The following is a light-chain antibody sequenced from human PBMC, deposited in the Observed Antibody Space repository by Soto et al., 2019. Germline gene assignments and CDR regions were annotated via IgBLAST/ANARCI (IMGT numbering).Light chain of an antibody. CDR3: QKSYSTPWT. Sequence: DIQMTQSPSSLSASVGDSVTITCRASQSISSYLNWYQQKPGKAPKLLIYAESSLQSGVPSRFSGSGSGTDFTLTISSLQPEDFATYYCQKSYSTPWTCGQGTKVDIK. CDR1: QSISSY. J-gene: IGKJ1*01. CDR2: AES. V-gene: IGKV1-39*01.